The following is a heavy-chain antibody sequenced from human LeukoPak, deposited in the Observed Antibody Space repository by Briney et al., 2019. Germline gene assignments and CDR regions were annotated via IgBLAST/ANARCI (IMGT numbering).Heavy chain of an antibody. D-gene: IGHD3-22*01. Sequence: PSETLSLTCTASGGSISSYYWSWIRQPAGQGLEWIGRIYTSGSTNYNPSLKSRVTISVDKSKNQFSLKLSSVTAADTAVYYCAREDSSGYHMPLDYWGQGTLVTVSS. J-gene: IGHJ4*02. CDR2: IYTSGST. CDR1: GGSISSYY. CDR3: AREDSSGYHMPLDY. V-gene: IGHV4-4*07.